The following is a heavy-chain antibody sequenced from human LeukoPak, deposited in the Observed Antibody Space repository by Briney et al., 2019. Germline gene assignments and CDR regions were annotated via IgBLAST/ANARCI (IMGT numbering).Heavy chain of an antibody. J-gene: IGHJ4*02. CDR3: AKWKYSNSGIDDY. CDR1: GFTFSSYA. V-gene: IGHV3-23*01. D-gene: IGHD6-6*01. Sequence: GGSLRLSCAASGFTFSSYAMSWVRQVPGKGLEWVSVISGSGDNTYYADSVKGRFTISRDNSKNMLYLQMNSLRAEDSAVYYCAKWKYSNSGIDDYWGQGTLVTVSS. CDR2: ISGSGDNT.